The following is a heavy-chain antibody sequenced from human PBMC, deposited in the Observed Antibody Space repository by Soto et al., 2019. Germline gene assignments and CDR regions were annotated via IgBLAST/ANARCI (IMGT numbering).Heavy chain of an antibody. CDR1: GGTFSSYA. Sequence: QVQLVQSGAEVKKPGSSVKVSCKASGGTFSSYAISWVRQAPGQGLEWMGGIIPIFGTENYAQKFQGRDTTTADESTSTAYMELSSLRSEDTAVYYCARDKEAAAGPEHYEGYYFDYWGQGTLVTVSS. J-gene: IGHJ4*02. V-gene: IGHV1-69*01. CDR2: IIPIFGTE. D-gene: IGHD6-13*01. CDR3: ARDKEAAAGPEHYEGYYFDY.